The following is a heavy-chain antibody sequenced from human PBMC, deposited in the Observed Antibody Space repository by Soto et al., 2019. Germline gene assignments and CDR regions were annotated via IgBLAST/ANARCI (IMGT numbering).Heavy chain of an antibody. CDR3: AKDTSYSSSSELVY. D-gene: IGHD6-6*01. J-gene: IGHJ4*02. Sequence: EVQLLESGGGLVQPGGSLRLCCAASGFTFSSYAMSWVRQAPGKGLEWVSAISGSGGSTYYADSVKGRFTISRDNSKNTLYLQMNSLRAEDTAVYYCAKDTSYSSSSELVYWGQGTLVTVSS. V-gene: IGHV3-23*01. CDR2: ISGSGGST. CDR1: GFTFSSYA.